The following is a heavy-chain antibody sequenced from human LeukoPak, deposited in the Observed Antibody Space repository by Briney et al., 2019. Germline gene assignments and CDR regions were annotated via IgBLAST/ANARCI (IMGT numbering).Heavy chain of an antibody. CDR1: GYTFTDYY. V-gene: IGHV1-2*02. D-gene: IGHD4/OR15-4a*01. J-gene: IGHJ5*02. Sequence: ASVKVSCKSSGYTFTDYYLHWVRQAPGQGLEWMGWINPNTGGTNYAQKFQGRVTMTRDTSISTAYMELSRPRSDDTAVYYCARDLGAQTMVFFDPWGQGTLVTVSS. CDR3: ARDLGAQTMVFFDP. CDR2: INPNTGGT.